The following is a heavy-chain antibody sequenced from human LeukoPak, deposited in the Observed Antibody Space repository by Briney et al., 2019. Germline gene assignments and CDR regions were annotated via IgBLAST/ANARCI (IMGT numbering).Heavy chain of an antibody. CDR2: IYHSGST. Sequence: SETLSLTCTVSGYSISSGYYWGWIRQPPGKGLEWIGSIYHSGSTFDNPSLKSRVTISVDTSKNQFSLNLSSVTAADTAVYYCARGGRSSGWYYFDYWGQGTLVTVSS. J-gene: IGHJ4*02. V-gene: IGHV4-38-2*02. CDR1: GYSISSGYY. D-gene: IGHD6-19*01. CDR3: ARGGRSSGWYYFDY.